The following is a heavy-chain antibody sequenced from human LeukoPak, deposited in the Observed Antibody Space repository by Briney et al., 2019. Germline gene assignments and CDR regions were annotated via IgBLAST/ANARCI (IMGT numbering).Heavy chain of an antibody. CDR2: ISGSGGNT. CDR1: GFSFSTYV. Sequence: GGSLRLSCAASGFSFSTYVMSWVRQAPGKGLAWVSDISGSGGNTHYADSVKGRFTISRDNSKNTLYLQVNSLRAEDTALYYCATEKRSTTAYDYWGQGTLVTVSS. V-gene: IGHV3-23*01. D-gene: IGHD4-17*01. J-gene: IGHJ4*02. CDR3: ATEKRSTTAYDY.